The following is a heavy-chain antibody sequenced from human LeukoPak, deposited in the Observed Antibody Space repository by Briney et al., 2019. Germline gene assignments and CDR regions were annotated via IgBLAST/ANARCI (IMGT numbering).Heavy chain of an antibody. J-gene: IGHJ4*02. D-gene: IGHD3-3*01. Sequence: GGSLRLSCAASGFTFSNYWMSWVRRAPGRGLEWVANIKQDGSETYYVDSVRGRFTISRDNAKKSLYLQMNSLRAEDTAVYYCARDFWGAYRVDYFDYWGRGTLVTVSS. CDR3: ARDFWGAYRVDYFDY. V-gene: IGHV3-7*01. CDR2: IKQDGSET. CDR1: GFTFSNYW.